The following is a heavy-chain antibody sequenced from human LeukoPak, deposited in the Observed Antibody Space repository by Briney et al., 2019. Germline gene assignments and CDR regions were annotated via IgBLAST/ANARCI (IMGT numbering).Heavy chain of an antibody. CDR3: ARVIPPLGLNFLPGY. Sequence: ASVKVSCKASGYTFTGYYMHWVRQAPGQGLEWMGWINPNSGGTNYAQKFQGRVTMTRDTSISTAYMELSRLRSDDTAVYYCARVIPPLGLNFLPGYWGQGTLVTVSS. V-gene: IGHV1-2*02. CDR2: INPNSGGT. J-gene: IGHJ4*02. CDR1: GYTFTGYY. D-gene: IGHD2/OR15-2a*01.